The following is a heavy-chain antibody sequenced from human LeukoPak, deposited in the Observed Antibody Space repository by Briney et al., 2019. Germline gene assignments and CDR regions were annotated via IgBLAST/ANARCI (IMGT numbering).Heavy chain of an antibody. CDR3: ALYTMFGVVQHAFDI. Sequence: SVKVSCKASGGTFNNNHAITWVRQAPGQGLEWVGGIIAAFGSGKYAQKFQGRVSITTGESTSTAYMELSSLRSEDTAVYYCALYTMFGVVQHAFDIWGQGTMVTVSS. D-gene: IGHD3-3*01. CDR1: GGTFNNNHA. CDR2: IIAAFGSG. V-gene: IGHV1-69*05. J-gene: IGHJ3*02.